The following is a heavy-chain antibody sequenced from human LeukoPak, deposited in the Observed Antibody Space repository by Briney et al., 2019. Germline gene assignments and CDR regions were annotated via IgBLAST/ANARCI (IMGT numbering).Heavy chain of an antibody. Sequence: GGSLRLSCAASGFTFSSYAMSWVRQAPGKGLEWVSTISGSGGGTYYADSVKGRFTLSRDNSMNTLYLQMNSLRAEDTAVYYCAKDVESGRSADYWGQAALATVSS. D-gene: IGHD3-10*01. J-gene: IGHJ4*02. CDR3: AKDVESGRSADY. V-gene: IGHV3-23*01. CDR2: ISGSGGGT. CDR1: GFTFSSYA.